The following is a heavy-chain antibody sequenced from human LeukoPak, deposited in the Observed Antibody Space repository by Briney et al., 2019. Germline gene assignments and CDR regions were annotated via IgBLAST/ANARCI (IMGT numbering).Heavy chain of an antibody. J-gene: IGHJ6*02. Sequence: SVKVSCKASGGTLSTYSISWVRQAPGQGLEWMGGIIPIFNTINYAQRFQGRVTLTADESTNTAYMELSSLRSEDTAVYYCARGLSRWSTPTSSYYYRMDVWGQGTTGAVSS. CDR3: ARGLSRWSTPTSSYYYRMDV. V-gene: IGHV1-69*13. D-gene: IGHD4-23*01. CDR2: IIPIFNTI. CDR1: GGTLSTYS.